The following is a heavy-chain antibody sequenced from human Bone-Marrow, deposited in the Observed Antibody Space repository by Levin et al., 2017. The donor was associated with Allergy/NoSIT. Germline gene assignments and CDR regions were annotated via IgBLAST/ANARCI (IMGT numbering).Heavy chain of an antibody. V-gene: IGHV3-7*01. J-gene: IGHJ4*02. CDR1: GFSFSNYW. CDR2: IKEDGSDK. CDR3: ARDYGYVVDY. Sequence: HSGGSLRLSCAASGFSFSNYWMSWVRQAPGKGLEWVANIKEDGSDKYYVDSVKGRFTISRDNAKNSLYLQLNSLRGEDTAVYYCARDYGYVVDYWGQGTLVTVSS. D-gene: IGHD5-18*01.